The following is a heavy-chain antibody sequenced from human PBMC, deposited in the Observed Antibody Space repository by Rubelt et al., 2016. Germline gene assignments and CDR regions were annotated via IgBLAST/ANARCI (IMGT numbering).Heavy chain of an antibody. CDR1: GFTFSSHY. V-gene: IGHV3-7*03. CDR2: VKQDGSDK. CDR3: VTGSNHVDKTRRFDR. J-gene: IGHJ5*02. D-gene: IGHD2-2*01. Sequence: EVQLVESGGGLVESGGSLRLSCAASGFTFSSHYMTWVRQAPGKGLEWVANVKQDGSDKHYVESVKGRFTISRDNSKTTRFGQMNSLRAEETARYYWVTGSNHVDKTRRFDRWGQGTLVTVSS.